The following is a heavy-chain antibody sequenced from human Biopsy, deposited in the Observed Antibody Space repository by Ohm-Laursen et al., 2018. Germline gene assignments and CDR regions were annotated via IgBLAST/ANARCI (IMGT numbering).Heavy chain of an antibody. CDR3: ARAYPPPGRRLVVVAGDFDC. CDR1: GFDFSDYS. V-gene: IGHV3-21*01. J-gene: IGHJ4*02. D-gene: IGHD2-15*01. CDR2: VTTTSSYI. Sequence: GSLRLSCSASGFDFSDYSMSWVRQAPPPPPHPLSSVTTTSSYIYYADSVKGRFTISRDNAKNSLYLQMNSLRAEDTAVYYCARAYPPPGRRLVVVAGDFDCWGQGTRVTVSS.